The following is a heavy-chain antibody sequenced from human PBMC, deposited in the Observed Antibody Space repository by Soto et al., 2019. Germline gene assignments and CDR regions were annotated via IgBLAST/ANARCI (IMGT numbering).Heavy chain of an antibody. Sequence: ETLSLTCSVSSGSINSNYWSWIRQPPGKGLEWIGYVYYSGSTNYNPSLKSRVTISVDTSKNQFSLKVSSVTAADTAVYYCLYSSSWYYFDYWGQGMLVTVS. D-gene: IGHD6-13*01. V-gene: IGHV4-59*08. CDR3: LYSSSWYYFDY. CDR1: SGSINSNY. J-gene: IGHJ4*02. CDR2: VYYSGST.